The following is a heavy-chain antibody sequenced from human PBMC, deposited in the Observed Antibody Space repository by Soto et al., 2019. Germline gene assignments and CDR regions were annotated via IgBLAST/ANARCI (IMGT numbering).Heavy chain of an antibody. D-gene: IGHD3-10*01. Sequence: SETLSLTCTVSGGSISSGGYYWSWIRQHPGKGLEWIGYIYYSGSTYYNPSLKSRVTISVDTSKNQFSLKLSSVTAADTAVYYCARGVTMVRGVDADYGMDVWGQGTTVTVSS. J-gene: IGHJ6*02. CDR2: IYYSGST. CDR3: ARGVTMVRGVDADYGMDV. CDR1: GGSISSGGYY. V-gene: IGHV4-31*03.